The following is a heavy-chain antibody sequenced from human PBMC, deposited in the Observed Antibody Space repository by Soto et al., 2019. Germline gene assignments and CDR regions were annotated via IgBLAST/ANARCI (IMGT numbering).Heavy chain of an antibody. V-gene: IGHV1-69*13. J-gene: IGHJ4*02. CDR3: ARVLGGLSGSYFDY. Sequence: SVKVSCKASGGTFSSYAISWVRQAPGQGLEWMGGIIPIFGTANYAQKFQGRVTITADESTSTAYMELSSLRSEDTAVYYCARVLGGLSGSYFDYWGQGTLVTVSS. CDR1: GGTFSSYA. D-gene: IGHD3-16*01. CDR2: IIPIFGTA.